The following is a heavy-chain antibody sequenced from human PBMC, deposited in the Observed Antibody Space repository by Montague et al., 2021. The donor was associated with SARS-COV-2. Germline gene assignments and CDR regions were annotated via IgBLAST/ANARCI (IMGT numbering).Heavy chain of an antibody. CDR3: ARNPHRTYFYGSGIYLLNHSFYS. D-gene: IGHD3-10*01. Sequence: SLRLSCAASGFTLYAYWMNWVRQAPGKGLEWVANINYDGSETYYXGPVKGRFTISRDNANNALHLQMNNLRAADTAVYFCARNPHRTYFYGSGIYLLNHSFYSWGPGTLVTGSS. J-gene: IGHJ4*02. V-gene: IGHV3-7*01. CDR1: GFTLYAYW. CDR2: INYDGSET.